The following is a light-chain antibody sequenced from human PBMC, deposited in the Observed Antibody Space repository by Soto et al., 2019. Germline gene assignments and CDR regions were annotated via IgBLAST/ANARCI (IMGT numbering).Light chain of an antibody. J-gene: IGKJ2*01. Sequence: DIPMTQSPSSLSASVGDRVTITCRASQSISSYLNWYQQKPGKAPKLLIYAASSLQSGVPSRFSGSGSGTDFFLTITSPRPEDSASYFCQQSYSIPYTFGQGTNLEIK. CDR1: QSISSY. CDR3: QQSYSIPYT. CDR2: AAS. V-gene: IGKV1-39*01.